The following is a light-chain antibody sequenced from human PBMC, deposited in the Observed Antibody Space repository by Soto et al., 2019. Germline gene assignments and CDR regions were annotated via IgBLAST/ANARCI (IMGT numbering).Light chain of an antibody. CDR3: ATWDDSLNVV. Sequence: QSVLTQPPSVSGAPGQRVTISCTGSSSNIGANYDVHWYQHRPGTAPKLLIFGNNNRPSGVPDRFSGSKSGTSASLAISGLLSEDEADYYCATWDDSLNVVFGGGTKVTVL. J-gene: IGLJ2*01. V-gene: IGLV1-40*01. CDR2: GNN. CDR1: SSNIGANYD.